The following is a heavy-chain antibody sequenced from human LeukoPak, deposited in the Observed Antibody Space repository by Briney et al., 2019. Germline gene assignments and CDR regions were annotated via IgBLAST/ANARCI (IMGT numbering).Heavy chain of an antibody. CDR1: GFTFDDYA. V-gene: IGHV3-9*01. J-gene: IGHJ4*02. CDR2: TSWNSGSI. CDR3: ARRAGAYSHPYDY. Sequence: GRSLRLSCAASGFTFDDYAMHWVRQAPGKGLEWVSGTSWNSGSIGYADSVKGRFTISRDNAKNSLYLQMNRLRAEDTAVYYCARRAGAYSHPYDYWGQGTLVTVSS. D-gene: IGHD4/OR15-4a*01.